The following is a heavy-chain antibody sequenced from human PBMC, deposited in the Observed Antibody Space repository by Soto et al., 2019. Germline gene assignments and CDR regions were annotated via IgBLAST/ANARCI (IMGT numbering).Heavy chain of an antibody. CDR1: RGSVSSNNW. CDR2: IYQTGTT. D-gene: IGHD6-19*01. CDR3: ARRIALSGTAGAPGD. V-gene: IGHV4-4*02. J-gene: IGHJ4*02. Sequence: QVQLQESGPGLVKPSGTLSLTCGVSRGSVSSNNWWTWVRQPPGKGLEWIGEIYQTGTTNYNPSLQRRVTISLDKSNNHCSLKLNSVTAADTAVYYCARRIALSGTAGAPGDWGQGTLVIVSS.